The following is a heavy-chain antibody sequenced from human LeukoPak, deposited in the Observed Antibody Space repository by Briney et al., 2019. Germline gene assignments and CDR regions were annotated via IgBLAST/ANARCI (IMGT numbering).Heavy chain of an antibody. Sequence: ASVKVSCKASEYTFTGYYMHWVRQAPGQGFEWMGWINPNSGGTNYAQKFQGRVTMTRDTSISTAYMELSRLRSDDTAVYYCARGRTYYYDSSGPDCFDYWGQGTLVTVS. CDR2: INPNSGGT. CDR1: EYTFTGYY. D-gene: IGHD3-22*01. J-gene: IGHJ4*02. CDR3: ARGRTYYYDSSGPDCFDY. V-gene: IGHV1-2*02.